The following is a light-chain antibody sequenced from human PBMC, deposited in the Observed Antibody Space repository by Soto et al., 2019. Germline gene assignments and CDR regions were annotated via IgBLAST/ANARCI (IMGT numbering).Light chain of an antibody. CDR3: QDYNTYPLT. J-gene: IGKJ4*01. Sequence: DIQMTQSPSTLSASVGDRVTITCRASQIISTWLAWYQQKPGKAPKLLIYKASSLEGGVPSRFSGSGSGTEFNITISSLQPDDFASYYCQDYNTYPLTFGGGTKVDIK. CDR2: KAS. V-gene: IGKV1-5*03. CDR1: QIISTW.